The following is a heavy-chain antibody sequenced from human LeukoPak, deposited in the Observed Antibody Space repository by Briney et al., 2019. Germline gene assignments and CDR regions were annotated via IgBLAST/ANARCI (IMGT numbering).Heavy chain of an antibody. CDR1: GFTFSSHA. J-gene: IGHJ4*02. CDR3: VKDISRYSGYY. D-gene: IGHD5-12*01. V-gene: IGHV3-64D*06. Sequence: GGSLRHSCSASGFTFSSHAMHWVRPAPGKGLEYVSAISSNGGSTYYAHSVKGRFTISRDNSKNTLCLQMSSLRAEDTAVYYCVKDISRYSGYYWGQGTLVTVSS. CDR2: ISSNGGST.